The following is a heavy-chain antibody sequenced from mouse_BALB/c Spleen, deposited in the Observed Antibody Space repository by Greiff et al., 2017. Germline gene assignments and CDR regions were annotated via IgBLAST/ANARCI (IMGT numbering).Heavy chain of an antibody. CDR1: GFTFSSYA. CDR3: ARPYQHGSRGLYAVDY. CDR2: ISSGGST. Sequence: EVHLVESGGGLVKPGGSLKLSCAASGFTFSSYAMSWVRQTPEKRLEWVASISSGGSTYYPDSVKGRFTISRDNARNILYLQMSSLRSEDTAMYYCARPYQHGSRGLYAVDYWGKGTSVTVPS. D-gene: IGHD1-1*01. V-gene: IGHV5-6-5*01. J-gene: IGHJ4*01.